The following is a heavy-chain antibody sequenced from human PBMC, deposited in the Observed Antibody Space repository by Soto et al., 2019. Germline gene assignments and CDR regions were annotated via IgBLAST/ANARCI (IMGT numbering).Heavy chain of an antibody. Sequence: GESLRISCAASGYTFSSYSMSWVRQAPGKGLEWVSAISGSGGSTYYADSVKGRFTISRDNSKNTLYLQMNSLRAEDTAVYYCALVGVGWFDPWGQGTLVTVSS. J-gene: IGHJ5*02. CDR2: ISGSGGST. D-gene: IGHD2-2*01. CDR3: ALVGVGWFDP. CDR1: GYTFSSYS. V-gene: IGHV3-23*01.